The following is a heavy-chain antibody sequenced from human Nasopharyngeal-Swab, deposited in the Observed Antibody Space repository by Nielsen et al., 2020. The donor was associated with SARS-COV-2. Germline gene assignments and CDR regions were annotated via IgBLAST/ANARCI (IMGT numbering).Heavy chain of an antibody. CDR3: ARDGLDYDFWSAYFMDV. J-gene: IGHJ6*04. V-gene: IGHV3-21*01. CDR1: GFTFISYS. Sequence: GRSLRLSCAASGFTFISYSMSWVRQAPGKGLEWVSSISSSSSYIYYADSVKGRFTISRDNAKNSLYLQMNSLRAEDTAVYYCARDGLDYDFWSAYFMDVWGKGTTVTVSS. CDR2: ISSSSSYI. D-gene: IGHD3-3*01.